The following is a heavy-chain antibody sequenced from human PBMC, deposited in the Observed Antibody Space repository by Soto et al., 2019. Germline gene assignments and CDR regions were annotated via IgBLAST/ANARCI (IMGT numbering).Heavy chain of an antibody. CDR2: ISGYNGNT. J-gene: IGHJ4*02. D-gene: IGHD6-19*01. Sequence: GASVKVSCKASGYTFTSYGFTWVRQAPGQGLEWMGWISGYNGNTNYAQNLQDRVTMTTDKYTNTAYMELRSLRSDDTAVYYCARDSNGSGPYFDYWGQGTLVTVSS. V-gene: IGHV1-18*01. CDR1: GYTFTSYG. CDR3: ARDSNGSGPYFDY.